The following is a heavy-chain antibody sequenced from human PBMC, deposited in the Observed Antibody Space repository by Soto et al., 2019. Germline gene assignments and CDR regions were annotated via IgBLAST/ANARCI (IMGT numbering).Heavy chain of an antibody. CDR3: AKGRAPGCRGGTCTIRNGFDP. J-gene: IGHJ5*02. CDR1: GFTFSSSA. Sequence: EVQLLESGGGLVQPGGSLRLSCAASGFTFSSSAMSWVRQAPGKGLEWVSAISGSGGSTQYADSVMGRCTISRDISNNTLHLPMNSLRPDDTAIYYRAKGRAPGCRGGTCTIRNGFDPWGQRTLVTDSS. V-gene: IGHV3-23*01. CDR2: ISGSGGST. D-gene: IGHD2-15*01.